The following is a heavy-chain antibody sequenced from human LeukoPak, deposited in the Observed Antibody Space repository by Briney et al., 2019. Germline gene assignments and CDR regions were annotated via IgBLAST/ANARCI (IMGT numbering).Heavy chain of an antibody. Sequence: DPGGSLRLSCAASGFIFDNYAVGWVRQAPGKGPEWASHISGSGGRTYYADSVKGRFTISRDNSKNTLYLQMDSLRVEDTAIYYWAKMEDSLGYYPYFDYWGQGTLVTVSS. CDR2: ISGSGGRT. V-gene: IGHV3-23*01. D-gene: IGHD3-22*01. J-gene: IGHJ4*02. CDR3: AKMEDSLGYYPYFDY. CDR1: GFIFDNYA.